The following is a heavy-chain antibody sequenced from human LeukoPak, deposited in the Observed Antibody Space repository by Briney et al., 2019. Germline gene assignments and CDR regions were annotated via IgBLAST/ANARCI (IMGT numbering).Heavy chain of an antibody. D-gene: IGHD3-3*01. CDR1: GFTFSIYA. CDR3: AKHPNIFGVVTDNWFDP. Sequence: QPGGSLRLSCAASGFTFSIYAMSWVRQAPGKGLEWVSAISGSGGSTYYADSVKGRFTISRDNSKNTLYLQMNSLRAEDTAVYYCAKHPNIFGVVTDNWFDPWGQGTLVTVSS. J-gene: IGHJ5*02. V-gene: IGHV3-23*01. CDR2: ISGSGGST.